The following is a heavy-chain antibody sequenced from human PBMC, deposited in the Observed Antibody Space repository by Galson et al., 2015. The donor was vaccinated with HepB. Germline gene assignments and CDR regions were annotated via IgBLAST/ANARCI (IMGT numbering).Heavy chain of an antibody. D-gene: IGHD3-3*01. CDR1: GYTFTGYY. J-gene: IGHJ4*02. CDR2: INPNSGGT. V-gene: IGHV1-2*02. Sequence: SVKVSCKASGYTFTGYYMHWVRQAPGQGLEWMGWINPNSGGTNYAQKFQGRVTMTRDTSISTAYMELSRLRSDDTAVYYCTRGHDFWSGGGHYFDYWGQGTLVTVSS. CDR3: TRGHDFWSGGGHYFDY.